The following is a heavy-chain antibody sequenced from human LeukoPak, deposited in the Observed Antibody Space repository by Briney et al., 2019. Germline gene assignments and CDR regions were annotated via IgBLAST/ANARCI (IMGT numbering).Heavy chain of an antibody. CDR3: ARSVEGYCRGGSCYYYSYYMDV. CDR1: GGSISNYY. V-gene: IGHV4-59*01. J-gene: IGHJ6*03. CDR2: MHYSGST. Sequence: SETLSLTCTVSGGSISNYYWSWIRQPPGKGLEWIGYMHYSGSTNYNPSLKSRVTISVDTSKNQFSLKLSSVTAADTAVYYCARSVEGYCRGGSCYYYSYYMDVWGKGTTVTVSS. D-gene: IGHD2-15*01.